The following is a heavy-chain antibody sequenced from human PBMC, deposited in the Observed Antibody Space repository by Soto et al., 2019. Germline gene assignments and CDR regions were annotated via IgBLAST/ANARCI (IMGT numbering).Heavy chain of an antibody. CDR1: GGSFSGYY. CDR2: INHSGST. D-gene: IGHD4-17*01. Sequence: SETLSLTCAVYGGSFSGYYWSWIRQPPGKGLQWIGEINHSGSTNYNPSLKSRVTISVDTSKNQFSLKLISVTAADTAVYYCAIAHDYGDYGAFDIWGQGTMVTVSS. J-gene: IGHJ3*02. CDR3: AIAHDYGDYGAFDI. V-gene: IGHV4-34*01.